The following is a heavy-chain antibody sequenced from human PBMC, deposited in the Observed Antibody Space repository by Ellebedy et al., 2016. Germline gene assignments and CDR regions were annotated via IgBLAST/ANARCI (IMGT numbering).Heavy chain of an antibody. V-gene: IGHV4-61*05. D-gene: IGHD3-10*01. CDR1: GGSISSSSYY. Sequence: GSLRLSCTVSGGSISSSSYYWGWIRQPPGKGLEWIGYIYYSGSTNYNPSLKSRVTISVDTSKNQFSLKVISVTAADTAVYYCARGTYYDSGSYYKNAFDPWGQGTLVTVSS. J-gene: IGHJ5*02. CDR3: ARGTYYDSGSYYKNAFDP. CDR2: IYYSGST.